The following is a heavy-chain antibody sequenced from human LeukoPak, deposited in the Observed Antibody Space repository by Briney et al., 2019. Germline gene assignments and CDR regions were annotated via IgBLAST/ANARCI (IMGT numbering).Heavy chain of an antibody. CDR1: GFTFSSYS. V-gene: IGHV3-48*04. D-gene: IGHD2-21*02. CDR2: ISSSSSTI. CDR3: ARDTPDNCGGDCQLLDAFDI. J-gene: IGHJ3*02. Sequence: GGSLRLSCAASGFTFSSYSMNWVRQAPGKRLEWVSYISSSSSTIYYADSVKGRFTISRDNAKNSLYLQMNSLRAEDTAVYYCARDTPDNCGGDCQLLDAFDIWGQGTMVTVSS.